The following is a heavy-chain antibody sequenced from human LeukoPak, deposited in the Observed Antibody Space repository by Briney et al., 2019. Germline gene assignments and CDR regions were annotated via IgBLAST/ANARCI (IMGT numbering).Heavy chain of an antibody. J-gene: IGHJ4*02. CDR2: SGKSDDNS. D-gene: IGHD4-17*01. Sequence: PVVSPRLSCADSGVTLSEYAMSRVRQPPGSGLEWASSSGKSDDNSYYPDSVRGRFSISRDNSKNAMYLQMSSLTPEDTAGYYCAKDPWALDDDYGDTWGQGTLVTVSS. CDR1: GVTLSEYA. CDR3: AKDPWALDDDYGDT. V-gene: IGHV3-23*01.